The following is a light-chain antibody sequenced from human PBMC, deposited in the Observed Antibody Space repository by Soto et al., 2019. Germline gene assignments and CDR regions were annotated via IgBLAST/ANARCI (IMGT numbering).Light chain of an antibody. CDR2: AAT. CDR1: ESINNN. J-gene: IGKJ4*01. Sequence: EIVMTQSPATLSVSPGEGATLSCTASESINNNLAWYQQKPGQAPRLLIYAATTRATGFPARFRGSGAGTEFTLTISSLQSEDFAGYYCQQHHKWPLTFGGETKVDIQ. V-gene: IGKV3-15*01. CDR3: QQHHKWPLT.